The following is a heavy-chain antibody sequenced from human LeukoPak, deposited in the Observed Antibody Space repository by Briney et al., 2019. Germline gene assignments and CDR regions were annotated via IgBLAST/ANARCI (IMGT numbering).Heavy chain of an antibody. V-gene: IGHV3-30*18. Sequence: GGSLRLSCAASGFTFSSYGMHWVRQAPGKGLEWVAVISYDGSNKYYADSVKGRFTISRDNSKNTLYLQMNSLRAEDTAVYYCAKEYTAMALFDSWGQGTLVTVSS. CDR2: ISYDGSNK. D-gene: IGHD5-18*01. CDR1: GFTFSSYG. J-gene: IGHJ5*01. CDR3: AKEYTAMALFDS.